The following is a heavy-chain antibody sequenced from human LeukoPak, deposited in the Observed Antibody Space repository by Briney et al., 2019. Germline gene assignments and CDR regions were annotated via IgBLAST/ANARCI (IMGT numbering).Heavy chain of an antibody. CDR2: IYHSGST. Sequence: SETLSLTCTVSGGSISSGGYYWSWIRQPPGKGLEWIGYIYHSGSTYYNPSLKSRVTISVDKSKNQFSLKLSSVTAADTAVYYCARVAAGTSGLDYWGQGTLVTVSS. V-gene: IGHV4-30-2*01. CDR3: ARVAAGTSGLDY. D-gene: IGHD6-13*01. CDR1: GGSISSGGYY. J-gene: IGHJ4*02.